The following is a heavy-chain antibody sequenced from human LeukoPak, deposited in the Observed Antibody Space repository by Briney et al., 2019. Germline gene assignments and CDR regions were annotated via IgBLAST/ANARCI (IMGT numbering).Heavy chain of an antibody. CDR2: GDYSGGT. Sequence: PSETLSLTCTVSGDSFSSVKDYWAWIRQPPGKGLEWIASGDYSGGTYYNPSLESRVTISADMSKNQFSLKLSSVTAADTAIYYCARERGEEYSSGWYKRNFFDNWGQGTRVTVSS. J-gene: IGHJ4*02. CDR3: ARERGEEYSSGWYKRNFFDN. V-gene: IGHV4-39*07. D-gene: IGHD6-19*01. CDR1: GDSFSSVKDY.